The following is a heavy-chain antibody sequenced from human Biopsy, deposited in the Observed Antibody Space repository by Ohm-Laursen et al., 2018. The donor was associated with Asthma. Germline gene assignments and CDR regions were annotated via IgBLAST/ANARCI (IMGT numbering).Heavy chain of an antibody. Sequence: VASVKASCKISGYSLTDLSMHWVRQAPGHGLEWMGGHDHEEGGTVNARRFQGRVTMTEDTSTDTAYMELSSLSSDDTAVYYCASDFPKDYVRYNFQFWGQGTLVTVSS. CDR3: ASDFPKDYVRYNFQF. CDR2: HDHEEGGT. J-gene: IGHJ4*02. V-gene: IGHV1-24*01. CDR1: GYSLTDLS. D-gene: IGHD4-17*01.